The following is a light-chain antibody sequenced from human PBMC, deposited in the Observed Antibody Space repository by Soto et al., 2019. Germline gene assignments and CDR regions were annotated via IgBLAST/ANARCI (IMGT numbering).Light chain of an antibody. CDR1: HYISTY. CDR2: AAS. Sequence: DIQMTQSPSSVSASVGDRVTISCRASHYISTYLAWYQQKPGKAPKLLIYAASYLQSGVPSRFSGSGSGTDFNLSISSLQPEDFATYYCQQANSFPITFGQGTRLEIK. J-gene: IGKJ5*01. CDR3: QQANSFPIT. V-gene: IGKV1-12*01.